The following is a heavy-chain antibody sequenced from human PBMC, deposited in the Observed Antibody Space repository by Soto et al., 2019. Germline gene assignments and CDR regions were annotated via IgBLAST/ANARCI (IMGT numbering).Heavy chain of an antibody. CDR1: GGTFSSYA. D-gene: IGHD6-19*01. CDR3: ARGATYSSGSAEYVQH. V-gene: IGHV1-69*12. Sequence: QVQLVQSGAEVKKPGSSVKVSCKASGGTFSSYAISWVRQAPGQGLEWMGGIIPIFGTANYAQKFQGRVTITADESTSRAYMELSSLRSEDTAVYYCARGATYSSGSAEYVQHWGQGTLVTVSS. J-gene: IGHJ1*01. CDR2: IIPIFGTA.